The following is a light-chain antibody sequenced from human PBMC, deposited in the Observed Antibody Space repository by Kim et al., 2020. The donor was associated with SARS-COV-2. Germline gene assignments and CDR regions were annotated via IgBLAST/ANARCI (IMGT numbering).Light chain of an antibody. CDR1: SGYSNYK. J-gene: IGLJ3*02. CDR2: VGTGGIVG. Sequence: ELTQPPSASASLGASVTLTCTLSSGYSNYKVDWYQQRPGKGPRFVMRVGTGGIVGSKGDGIPDRFSVLGSGLNRYLTIKNIQEEDESDYHCGADHGSGSNFTLFGGGTQLTVL. V-gene: IGLV9-49*01. CDR3: GADHGSGSNFTL.